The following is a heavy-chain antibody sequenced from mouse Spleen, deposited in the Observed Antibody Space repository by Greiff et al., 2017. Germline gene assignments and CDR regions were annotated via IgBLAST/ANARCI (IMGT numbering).Heavy chain of an antibody. CDR3: ARDSSYPFAY. J-gene: IGHJ3*01. V-gene: IGHV1-81*01. D-gene: IGHD1-1*01. CDR2: IYPRSGNT. CDR1: GYTFTSYG. Sequence: QVQLQQSGAELARPGASVKLSCKASGYTFTSYGISWVKQRTGQGLEWIGEIYPRSGNTYYNEKFKGKATLTADKSSSTAYMELRSLTSEDSAVYFCARDSSYPFAYWGQGTLVTVSA.